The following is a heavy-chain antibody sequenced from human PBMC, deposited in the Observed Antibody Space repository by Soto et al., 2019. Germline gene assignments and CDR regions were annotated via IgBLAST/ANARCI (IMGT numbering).Heavy chain of an antibody. CDR3: AREVVVAATGWFDP. CDR1: GGTFSSYA. Sequence: GASVKVSCKASGGTFSSYAISWVRQAPGQGLEWMGGIIPILGTANYAQKFQGRVTITADESTSTAYMELSSLRSEDTAVYYCAREVVVAATGWFDPWGQGTLVTVSS. CDR2: IIPILGTA. J-gene: IGHJ5*02. D-gene: IGHD2-15*01. V-gene: IGHV1-69*13.